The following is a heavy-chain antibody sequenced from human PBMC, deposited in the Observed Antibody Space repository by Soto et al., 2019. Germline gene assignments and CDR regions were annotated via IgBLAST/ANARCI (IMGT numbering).Heavy chain of an antibody. CDR1: GLTFINYN. J-gene: IGHJ4*01. CDR2: ISYDGSIT. Sequence: QVQLVESGGGVVQPGRSLRLSCAASGLTFINYNMHWVRQAPGKGLEWVAVISYDGSITKYADSVKGRFTISRDNSKNTLSLQMNGVRAEDTAMYYCARDPASRRGPTYGAGYWGHGIVVIVSS. CDR3: ARDPASRRGPTYGAGY. V-gene: IGHV3-30*04. D-gene: IGHD2-8*01.